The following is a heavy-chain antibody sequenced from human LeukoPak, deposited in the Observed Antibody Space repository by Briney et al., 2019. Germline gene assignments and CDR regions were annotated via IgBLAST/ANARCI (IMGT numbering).Heavy chain of an antibody. D-gene: IGHD3-22*01. J-gene: IGHJ4*02. CDR2: ISWNSGSI. CDR1: GFTFDDYA. Sequence: GRSLRLSCAASGFTFDDYAMHWVRQAPGKGLEWVSGISWNSGSIGYADSVKGRFTISRDNAKNSLYLQMNSLRAEDTAVYYCARDRGGYYAFDYWGQGTLVTVSS. V-gene: IGHV3-9*01. CDR3: ARDRGGYYAFDY.